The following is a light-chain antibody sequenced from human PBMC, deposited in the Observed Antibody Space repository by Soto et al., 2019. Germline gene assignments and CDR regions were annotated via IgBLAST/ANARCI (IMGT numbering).Light chain of an antibody. CDR3: QRYDSLPPT. V-gene: IGKV1-33*01. CDR2: DAS. Sequence: DIQMTQSPSSLSASVGDRVTITCQASLDIGKFLNWFQEKPGKAPKLLIYDASNLQTGVASRFSGSGSGTDFTFTITNLQPEDFATYYCQRYDSLPPTFGQGTRLDIK. J-gene: IGKJ5*01. CDR1: LDIGKF.